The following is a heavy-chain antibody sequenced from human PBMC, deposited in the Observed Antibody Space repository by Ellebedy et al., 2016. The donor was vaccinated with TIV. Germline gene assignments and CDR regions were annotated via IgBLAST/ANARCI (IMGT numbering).Heavy chain of an antibody. D-gene: IGHD6-13*01. CDR2: ISSSSSTI. CDR1: GFTFSSYS. Sequence: GESLKISCAASGFTFSSYSMNWVRQAPGKGLEWVSYISSSSSTIYYADSVKGRFTISRDNAKNSLYLQMHSLRAEDTAVYYCAREYHSSSWYGLDYWGQGTLVIVSS. J-gene: IGHJ4*02. V-gene: IGHV3-48*04. CDR3: AREYHSSSWYGLDY.